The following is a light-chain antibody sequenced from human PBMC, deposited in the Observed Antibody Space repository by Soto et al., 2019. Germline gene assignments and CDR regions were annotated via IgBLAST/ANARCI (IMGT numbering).Light chain of an antibody. V-gene: IGKV3-20*01. CDR1: QGVSSK. J-gene: IGKJ5*01. CDR2: GAS. CDR3: QQYGSSLI. Sequence: ILVTQSPSSLSASAGERVTISCGTSQGVSSKFAWYQQRPGKAPRVLCYGASTWATGIPGRLSGTGSGTYFTLTISRLDAEDFAVYYCQQYGSSLIFGQGTRLEIK.